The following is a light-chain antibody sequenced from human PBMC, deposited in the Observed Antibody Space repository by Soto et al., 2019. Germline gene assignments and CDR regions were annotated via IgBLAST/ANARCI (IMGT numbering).Light chain of an antibody. Sequence: QSALTQPASVSGSPGQSITISCSGTSSDIGSYNHVAWYQQFPGKSPKLMIYAVSDRPSGVSDRFSGSKSGITASLTISGLQTEDEADYYCTSYTDRQSYLFGTGTKVTVL. V-gene: IGLV2-14*03. CDR2: AVS. CDR3: TSYTDRQSYL. J-gene: IGLJ1*01. CDR1: SSDIGSYNH.